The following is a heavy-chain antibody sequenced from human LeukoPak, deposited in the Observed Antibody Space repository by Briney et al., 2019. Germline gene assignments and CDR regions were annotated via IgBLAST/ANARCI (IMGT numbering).Heavy chain of an antibody. J-gene: IGHJ4*02. V-gene: IGHV3-15*01. Sequence: GGSLRLSCAASGFTLSLASVSSVRQAPGKGLDWVARIKSKTDGGTPDYAAPVKGRSTISRVHSINTVFLQINSLHTEDTALYYCATIDSGYWGQGTLVTVSS. CDR3: ATIDSGY. CDR1: GFTLSLAS. CDR2: IKSKTDGGTP. D-gene: IGHD3-10*01.